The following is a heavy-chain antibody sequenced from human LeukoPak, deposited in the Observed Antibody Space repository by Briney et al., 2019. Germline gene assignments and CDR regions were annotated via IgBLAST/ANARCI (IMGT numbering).Heavy chain of an antibody. V-gene: IGHV1-2*06. J-gene: IGHJ4*02. D-gene: IGHD4-11*01. CDR2: INPNSGGT. CDR3: ARDRVYDYSNPRGFDH. Sequence: ASVKVSCKASGYTFTDYYMHWVRQAPGQGLEWMGRINPNSGGTNYAQNLQGRVTMTTDTSTSTAYMELGSLRSDDMAVYYCARDRVYDYSNPRGFDHWGQGTLVTVSS. CDR1: GYTFTDYY.